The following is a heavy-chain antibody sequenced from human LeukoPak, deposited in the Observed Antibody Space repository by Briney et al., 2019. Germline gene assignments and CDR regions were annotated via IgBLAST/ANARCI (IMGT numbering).Heavy chain of an antibody. J-gene: IGHJ3*02. V-gene: IGHV3-48*03. D-gene: IGHD6-13*01. CDR1: GFTFSSYE. CDR2: ISSSGSTI. CDR3: ARDVEMYSSTWSDAFDI. Sequence: GGSLRLSCAASGFTFSSYEMNWVRQAPGKGLEWVSYISSSGSTIYYADSVKGRFTISRDNAKNSLYLQMNSLRAEDTAVYYCARDVEMYSSTWSDAFDIWGQGTMVTVPS.